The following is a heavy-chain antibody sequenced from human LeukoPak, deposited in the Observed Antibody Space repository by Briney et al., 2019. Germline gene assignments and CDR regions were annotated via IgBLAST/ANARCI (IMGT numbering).Heavy chain of an antibody. CDR2: MNPNSGNT. J-gene: IGHJ6*02. CDR1: GYTFTSYD. CDR3: ARGALPADCSSTSCYTGYYYYYGMDV. D-gene: IGHD2-2*02. V-gene: IGHV1-8*01. Sequence: GASVKVSCKASGYTFTSYDINWVRQATGQGLEWMGWMNPNSGNTGYAQKFQGRVTMTRNTSISTAYMELSSLRSEDTAVYYCARGALPADCSSTSCYTGYYYYYGMDVWGQGTMVTVSS.